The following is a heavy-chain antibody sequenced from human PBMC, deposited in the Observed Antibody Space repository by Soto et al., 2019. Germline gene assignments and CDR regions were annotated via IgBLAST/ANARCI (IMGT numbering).Heavy chain of an antibody. J-gene: IGHJ4*02. CDR3: ARTKCSSTSCYAGTLYY. Sequence: GGSLRLSCAASGFTVSSNYMSWVRQAPGKGLEWVSVIYSGGSTYYADSVKGRFTISRDNSKNTLYLQMNSLRAEDTAVYYCARTKCSSTSCYAGTLYYWGQGTLVTVSS. D-gene: IGHD2-2*01. CDR1: GFTVSSNY. CDR2: IYSGGST. V-gene: IGHV3-66*01.